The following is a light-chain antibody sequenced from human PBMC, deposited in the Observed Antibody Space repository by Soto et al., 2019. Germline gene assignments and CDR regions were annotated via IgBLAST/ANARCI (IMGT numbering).Light chain of an antibody. CDR2: DDN. CDR1: TSNIGSNT. V-gene: IGLV1-44*01. Sequence: QSVLTQSPSASGTPGQTVTISCSGSTSNIGSNTVNWYQQLPGTAPKLLIYDDNQRPSGVPDRFSGSKSGTSASLAISGLQSEDEADYYCSAWDDPLNGPVFGGGTKVTVL. J-gene: IGLJ2*01. CDR3: SAWDDPLNGPV.